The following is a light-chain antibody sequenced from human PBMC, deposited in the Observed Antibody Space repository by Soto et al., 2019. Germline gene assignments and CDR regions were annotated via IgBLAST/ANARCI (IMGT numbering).Light chain of an antibody. V-gene: IGKV1-39*01. CDR1: QTISDY. Sequence: DIQMTQSPSSLSSSVADRVTITCRTSQTISDYLNWYQHKPGKAPKLLISAASSLQSGVPSRFSGSGSGTDFTLTISSMQPEDFATYYCQQSYSTLTFGPGTKVDIK. J-gene: IGKJ3*01. CDR3: QQSYSTLT. CDR2: AAS.